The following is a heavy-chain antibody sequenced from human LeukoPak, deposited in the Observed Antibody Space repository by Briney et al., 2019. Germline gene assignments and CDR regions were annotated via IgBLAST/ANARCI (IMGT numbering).Heavy chain of an antibody. CDR1: GFTFSSYG. V-gene: IGHV3-30*18. D-gene: IGHD3-10*01. CDR2: ISYDGSNK. CDR3: AKEGGYGSGFDY. Sequence: PGGSLRHSCAASGFTFSSYGMHWVRQAPGKGLEWVAVISYDGSNKYYADSVKGRFTISRDNSKNTLYLQMNSLRAEDTAVYYCAKEGGYGSGFDYWGQGTLVTVSS. J-gene: IGHJ4*02.